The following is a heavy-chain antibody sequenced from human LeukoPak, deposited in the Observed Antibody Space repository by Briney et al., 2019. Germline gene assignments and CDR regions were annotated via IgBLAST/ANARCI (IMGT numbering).Heavy chain of an antibody. CDR3: ARDFDIGITPGGDFDF. CDR2: IKEDGTYT. D-gene: IGHD3-9*01. J-gene: IGHJ4*02. Sequence: PGGSLRLTCAASGFSFSKYWMHWVRQTPGEGLVWVARIKEDGTYTSYADSVKGRFTISRDNARNTEFLQMNSLRAEDTAVYYCARDFDIGITPGGDFDFWGQGTLVTVSS. V-gene: IGHV3-74*01. CDR1: GFSFSKYW.